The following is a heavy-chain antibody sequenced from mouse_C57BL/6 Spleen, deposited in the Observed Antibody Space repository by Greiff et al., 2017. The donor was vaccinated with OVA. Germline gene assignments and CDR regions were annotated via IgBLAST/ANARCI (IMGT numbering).Heavy chain of an antibody. V-gene: IGHV1-82*01. CDR3: ARVGTWYFDV. Sequence: VQLKQSGPELVKPGASVKISCKASGYAFSSSWMNWVKQRPGKGLEWIGRIYPGDGDTNYNGKFKGKATLTADKSSSTAYMQLSSLTSEDSAVYFCARVGTWYFDVWGTGTTVTVSS. J-gene: IGHJ1*03. CDR1: GYAFSSSW. D-gene: IGHD3-3*01. CDR2: IYPGDGDT.